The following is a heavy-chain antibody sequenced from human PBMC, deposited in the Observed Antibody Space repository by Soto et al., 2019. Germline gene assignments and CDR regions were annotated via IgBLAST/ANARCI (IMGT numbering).Heavy chain of an antibody. D-gene: IGHD3-22*01. V-gene: IGHV5-10-1*01. CDR1: GYSFAGYW. CDR3: ARQIYDSDTGPNFQYYFDS. CDR2: IDPSDYQT. Sequence: TGESLKISCQGSGYSFAGYWITWVRQKPGKGLEWMGRIDPSDYQTHYSPSFRGHVTIPVTKTITTVFLQWSSLRASDTASYYCARQIYDSDTGPNFQYYFDSWGQGTPVTVSS. J-gene: IGHJ4*02.